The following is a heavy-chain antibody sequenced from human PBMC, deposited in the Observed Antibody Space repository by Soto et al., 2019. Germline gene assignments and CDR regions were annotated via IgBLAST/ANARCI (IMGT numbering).Heavy chain of an antibody. CDR2: IKQDGSEK. CDR1: GFAFSGYW. CDR3: ARATSVDDY. J-gene: IGHJ4*02. V-gene: IGHV3-7*01. D-gene: IGHD1-26*01. Sequence: EVQLVESGGDLVQPGGSLRLSCAASGFAFSGYWMSWVRQSPGKGLEGGANIKQDGSEKYYVDSVKGRFTISRDNAKNSLYLQMNSMRVEAPAVYYCARATSVDDYWGQGTLVTVSS.